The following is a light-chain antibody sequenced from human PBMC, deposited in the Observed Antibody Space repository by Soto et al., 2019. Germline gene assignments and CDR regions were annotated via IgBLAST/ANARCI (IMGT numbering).Light chain of an antibody. J-gene: IGLJ2*01. CDR3: AAWDDSLSGPV. CDR1: SSNIGSNT. V-gene: IGLV1-44*01. CDR2: YNN. Sequence: QSVLTQPPSASGTPGQRVTISCSGGSSNIGSNTVNWYQQLPGTAPKLLIYYNNHRPSGVPDRFSGSKSGTSASLAISRLQSEDEADYYCAAWDDSLSGPVFGGGTKVTVL.